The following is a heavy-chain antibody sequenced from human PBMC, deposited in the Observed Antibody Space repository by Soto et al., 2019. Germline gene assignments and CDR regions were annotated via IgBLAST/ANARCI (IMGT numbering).Heavy chain of an antibody. D-gene: IGHD1-26*01. CDR1: NFSISSGYY. V-gene: IGHV4-38-2*01. CDR2: IYRSGTT. Sequence: PETLSLTCVVSNFSISSGYYWGWIRQSPGKGLEWIASIYRSGTTSYNPSLKSRVTISVDPSKNQFSLMLTAVTAADTAVYYCARTHSGSYYSVFNYWGRGSLVTVSS. J-gene: IGHJ4*02. CDR3: ARTHSGSYYSVFNY.